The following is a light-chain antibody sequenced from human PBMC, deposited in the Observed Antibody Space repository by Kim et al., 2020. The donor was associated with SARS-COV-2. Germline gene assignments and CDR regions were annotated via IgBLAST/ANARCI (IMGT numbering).Light chain of an antibody. CDR1: QTVSSN. CDR3: QQYSNWPLT. CDR2: DTS. J-gene: IGKJ1*01. V-gene: IGKV3D-15*01. Sequence: PGERATLSCRASQTVSSNFLAWYQQKPGQTPGLLIYDTSSRATGIPARFSGSGSGTEFTLTISTLQSEDFAVYYCQQYSNWPLTFGQGTKVDSK.